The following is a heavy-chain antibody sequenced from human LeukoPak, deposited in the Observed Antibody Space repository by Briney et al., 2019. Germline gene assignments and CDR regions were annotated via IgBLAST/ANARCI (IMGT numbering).Heavy chain of an antibody. Sequence: SETLSLTCTVSGGSISSSSYYWSWIRQPPGKGLEWIGEINHSGSTNYNPSLKSRVTISVDTSKNQFSLKLSSVTAADTAVHYCASTTMANYFDYWGQGTLVTVSS. D-gene: IGHD3-10*01. CDR2: INHSGST. CDR3: ASTTMANYFDY. V-gene: IGHV4-39*07. J-gene: IGHJ4*02. CDR1: GGSISSSSYY.